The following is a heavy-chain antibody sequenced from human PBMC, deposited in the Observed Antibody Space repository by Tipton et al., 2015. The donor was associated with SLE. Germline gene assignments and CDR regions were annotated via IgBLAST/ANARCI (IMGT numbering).Heavy chain of an antibody. V-gene: IGHV4-39*07. CDR3: ASLAGTYSSYFRDY. D-gene: IGHD1-26*01. CDR2: MYHTGAT. J-gene: IGHJ4*02. CDR1: GGSIRSSSFY. Sequence: TLSLTCSVSGGSIRSSSFYWGWIRQPPGKGLEWIGSMYHTGATYSSPSLKSRVTLSLDKSQNQFSLKLTSVTAADTAVYYCASLAGTYSSYFRDYWGRGALGSVSS.